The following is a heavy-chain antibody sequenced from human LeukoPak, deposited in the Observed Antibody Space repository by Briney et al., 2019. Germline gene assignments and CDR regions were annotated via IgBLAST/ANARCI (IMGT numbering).Heavy chain of an antibody. Sequence: SETLSLTCAVSGASISGSNYYWGWIRQPPGKGLEWIGNIYSSGSTYYNASLQSRVTISIDTSKNQFSLRLNSVTAADTAVYYCARDGYSGYNKKTRYFDYWGQGTLVTVSS. CDR1: GASISGSNYY. V-gene: IGHV4-39*07. J-gene: IGHJ4*02. CDR3: ARDGYSGYNKKTRYFDY. D-gene: IGHD5-12*01. CDR2: IYSSGST.